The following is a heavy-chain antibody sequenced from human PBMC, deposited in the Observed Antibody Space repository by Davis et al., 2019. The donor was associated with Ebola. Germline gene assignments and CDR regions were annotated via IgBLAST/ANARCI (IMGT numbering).Heavy chain of an antibody. J-gene: IGHJ4*02. CDR3: VRFFFDL. V-gene: IGHV3-7*03. CDR1: GFTVSSNH. CDR2: INQDGSEP. Sequence: GSLRLSCAASGFTVSSNHMGWVRQAPGKGLEWVANINQDGSEPKYVDSVKGRFTISRDNAKNSLFLQMNNLRAEDTATYYCVRFFFDLWGQGALVTVSS.